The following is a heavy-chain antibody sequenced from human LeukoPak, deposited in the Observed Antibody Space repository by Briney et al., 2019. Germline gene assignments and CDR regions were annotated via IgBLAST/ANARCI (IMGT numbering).Heavy chain of an antibody. J-gene: IGHJ6*03. Sequence: GGSLRLSCAASGFTFSSYAMHWVRQAPGKGLEWVAFIRYDGSNKYYADSVKGRFTISRDNSKNTLYLQMNSLRAEDTAVYYCAKEEPYDSSGYYYYYYYMDVWGKGTTVTISS. CDR2: IRYDGSNK. CDR1: GFTFSSYA. V-gene: IGHV3-30*02. CDR3: AKEEPYDSSGYYYYYYYMDV. D-gene: IGHD3-22*01.